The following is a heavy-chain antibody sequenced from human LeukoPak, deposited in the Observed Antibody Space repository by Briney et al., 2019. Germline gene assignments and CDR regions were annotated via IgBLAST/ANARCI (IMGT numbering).Heavy chain of an antibody. J-gene: IGHJ5*02. CDR3: ARDPGGLYCSGGSCYQNNWFDP. Sequence: SETLSLTCTVSGGSISSYYWSWIRQHPGKGLEWIGYIYYSGSTYYNPSLKSRVTISVDTSKNQFSLKLSSVTAADTAVYYCARDPGGLYCSGGSCYQNNWFDPWGQGTLVTVSS. V-gene: IGHV4-59*06. CDR1: GGSISSYY. D-gene: IGHD2-15*01. CDR2: IYYSGST.